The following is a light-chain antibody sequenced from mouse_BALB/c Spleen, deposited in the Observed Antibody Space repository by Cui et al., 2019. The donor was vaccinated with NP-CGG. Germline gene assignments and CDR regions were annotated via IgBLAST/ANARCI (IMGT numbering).Light chain of an antibody. CDR1: TGAVTTSNY. CDR3: ALWYSNHWM. V-gene: IGLV1*01. CDR2: GTN. Sequence: QAVLTQASAPTTSPGETVTLTCRSNTGAVTTSNYANWVQEKPDHLFTGLIGGTNNRAPGVPARFSGSLIGDKAALTITGAQTEDEAIYFCALWYSNHWMFGGGTKLTVL. J-gene: IGLJ1*01.